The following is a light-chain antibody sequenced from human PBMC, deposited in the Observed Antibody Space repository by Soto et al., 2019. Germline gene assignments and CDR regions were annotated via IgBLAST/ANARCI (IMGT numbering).Light chain of an antibody. CDR1: SSDIGTYNL. V-gene: IGLV2-23*02. Sequence: QSVLTQPVSVSGSPRQSITISCTGTSSDIGTYNLVSWYQQHPGKAPKLMIYEVNKRPSGVSDRFSGSKSGNTASLTISGLQAEDEADYYCCSYAGSSTLYVFATGTKVTVL. CDR3: CSYAGSSTLYV. CDR2: EVN. J-gene: IGLJ1*01.